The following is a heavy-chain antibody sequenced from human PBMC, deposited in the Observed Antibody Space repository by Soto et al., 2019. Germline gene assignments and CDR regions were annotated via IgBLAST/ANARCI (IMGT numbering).Heavy chain of an antibody. Sequence: QVQLQESGPGLVKPSETLSLTCTVSGGSISSYYWSWIRQPPGKGLEGIGYIYYSGSTNHNPSLRSRVPVAVDTSKNQFSLKLSSVTAADTAVYYCAREGGCRGSGGGGWFDPWGQGTLVTVSS. D-gene: IGHD2-15*01. J-gene: IGHJ5*02. V-gene: IGHV4-59*01. CDR2: IYYSGST. CDR3: AREGGCRGSGGGGWFDP. CDR1: GGSISSYY.